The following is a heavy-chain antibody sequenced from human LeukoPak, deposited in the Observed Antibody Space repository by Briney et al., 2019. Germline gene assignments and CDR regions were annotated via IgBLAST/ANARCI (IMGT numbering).Heavy chain of an antibody. D-gene: IGHD6-13*01. CDR3: ARGGAAAGTRTKNY. Sequence: ASVKVSCKASGYTFTGYYMHWVRQAPGQGLEWVGWINPNSGGTNYAQKFQGRVTMTRDTSISTAYMELSRLRSDDTAVYYCARGGAAAGTRTKNYWGQGTLVTVSS. V-gene: IGHV1-2*02. CDR1: GYTFTGYY. CDR2: INPNSGGT. J-gene: IGHJ4*02.